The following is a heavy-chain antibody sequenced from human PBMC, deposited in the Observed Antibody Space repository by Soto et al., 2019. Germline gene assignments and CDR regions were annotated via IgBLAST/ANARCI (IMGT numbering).Heavy chain of an antibody. J-gene: IGHJ5*02. CDR2: ISSSNSTI. Sequence: PGGSLRLSCAASGFILSSYSMNWVRQAPGKGLEWVSYISSSNSTIYYADSVKGRFTISRDNSKNTLYLQMNSLRAEDTAVYYCAKYSYSSGWFNWFDPWGQGTLVTVSS. D-gene: IGHD6-19*01. V-gene: IGHV3-48*01. CDR1: GFILSSYS. CDR3: AKYSYSSGWFNWFDP.